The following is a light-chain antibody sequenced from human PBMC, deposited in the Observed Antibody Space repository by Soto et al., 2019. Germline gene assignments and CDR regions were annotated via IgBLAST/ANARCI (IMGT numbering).Light chain of an antibody. Sequence: QSVLTQPPSVSGAPGQNITISCSGSSSNLGTNYDVHWYQRLPETAPKLLIYDDNKRPSGIPDRFSGSKSGTSATLGITGFQTGDEADYYCGSWDSSLSAYVFGTGTKLTVL. CDR2: DDN. J-gene: IGLJ1*01. CDR1: SSNLGTNY. V-gene: IGLV1-51*01. CDR3: GSWDSSLSAYV.